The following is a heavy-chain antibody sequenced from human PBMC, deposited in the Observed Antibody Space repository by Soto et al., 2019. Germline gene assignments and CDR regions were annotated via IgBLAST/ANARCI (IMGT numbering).Heavy chain of an antibody. J-gene: IGHJ3*02. Sequence: GGSLRLSCAASGFTFSSYGMHWVRQAPGKGLEWVAVIWYDGSNKYYADSVKGRFTISRDNSKNTLYLQMNSLRAEDTAVYYCASGARDIRGMEWELLGAGAFDIWGQGTMVTVSS. V-gene: IGHV3-33*01. D-gene: IGHD1-26*01. CDR1: GFTFSSYG. CDR3: ASGARDIRGMEWELLGAGAFDI. CDR2: IWYDGSNK.